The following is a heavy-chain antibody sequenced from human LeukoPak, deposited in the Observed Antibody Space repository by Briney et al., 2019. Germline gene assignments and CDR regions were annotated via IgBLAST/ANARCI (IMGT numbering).Heavy chain of an antibody. J-gene: IGHJ4*02. D-gene: IGHD2-8*01. CDR3: ARDFYCTNGVCYGGPFDY. CDR2: IIPIFGTA. Sequence: ASVKVSCKASGGTFSSYAISWVRQAPGQGLEWMGGIIPIFGTANYAQKFQGRVTITADESTSTAYMELSSLRSEDTAVYYCARDFYCTNGVCYGGPFDYWGQRTLVTVSS. CDR1: GGTFSSYA. V-gene: IGHV1-69*13.